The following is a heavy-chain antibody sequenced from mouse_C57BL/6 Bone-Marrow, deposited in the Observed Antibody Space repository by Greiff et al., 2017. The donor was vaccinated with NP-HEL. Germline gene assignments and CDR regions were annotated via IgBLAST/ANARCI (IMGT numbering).Heavy chain of an antibody. CDR3: AREGKYGSSWFAY. V-gene: IGHV1-75*01. CDR1: GYTFTDYY. D-gene: IGHD1-1*01. Sequence: QVQLKQSGPELVKPGASVKISCKASGYTFTDYYINWVKQRPGQGLEWIGWIFPGSGSTYYNEKFKGKATLTVDKSSSTAYMLLSSLTSEDSAVYFCAREGKYGSSWFAYWGQGTLVTVSA. CDR2: IFPGSGST. J-gene: IGHJ3*01.